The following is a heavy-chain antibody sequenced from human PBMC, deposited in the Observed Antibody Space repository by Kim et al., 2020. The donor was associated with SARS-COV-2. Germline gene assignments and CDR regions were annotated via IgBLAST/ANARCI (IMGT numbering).Heavy chain of an antibody. V-gene: IGHV4-39*01. CDR3: ARVPFIAVAGADY. D-gene: IGHD6-19*01. CDR1: GGSISSSSYY. J-gene: IGHJ4*02. Sequence: SETLSLTCTVSGGSISSSSYYWGWIRQPPGKGLEWIGSIYYSGSTYYNPSLKSRVTISVDTSKNQFSLKLSSVTAADTAVYYCARVPFIAVAGADYWGQGTLVTVSS. CDR2: IYYSGST.